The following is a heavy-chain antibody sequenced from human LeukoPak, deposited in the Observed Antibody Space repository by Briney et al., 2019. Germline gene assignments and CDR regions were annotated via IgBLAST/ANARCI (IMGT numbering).Heavy chain of an antibody. CDR3: ARDSRPSYDSSGYYNPGDY. Sequence: ASVKVSCKASGYTFTSYYMHWVRQAPRQGLEWMAIINPSGGSTSYAQKFQGRVTMTRDTSTSTVYMELSSLRSEDTAVYYCARDSRPSYDSSGYYNPGDYWGQGTLVTVSS. CDR2: INPSGGST. J-gene: IGHJ4*02. D-gene: IGHD3-22*01. V-gene: IGHV1-46*01. CDR1: GYTFTSYY.